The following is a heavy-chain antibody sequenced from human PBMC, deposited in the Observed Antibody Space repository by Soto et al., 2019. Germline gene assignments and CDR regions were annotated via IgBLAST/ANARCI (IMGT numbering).Heavy chain of an antibody. CDR3: ASGITIFGVVIQGLYSGMDV. V-gene: IGHV1-69*01. D-gene: IGHD3-3*01. CDR2: IIPIFGTA. Sequence: QVQLVQSGAEVKKPGSSVKVSCKASGGTFSSYAISWVRQAPGQGLEWMGGIIPIFGTANYAQKFQGRVTITADESTSTAYLELSSLRSEDTAVYYCASGITIFGVVIQGLYSGMDVWGQGTTVTVS. CDR1: GGTFSSYA. J-gene: IGHJ6*02.